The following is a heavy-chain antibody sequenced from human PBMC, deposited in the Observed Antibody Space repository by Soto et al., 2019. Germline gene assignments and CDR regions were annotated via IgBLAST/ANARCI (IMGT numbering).Heavy chain of an antibody. Sequence: SVKVSCKASGGTFSGYAISWVRQAPGQGLEWMGGIIPIFGTANYAQKFQGRVTITADESTSTAYMELRSLRSEDTAVYYCATGPFAYYDFWSGYHSDGYFDYWGQGTLVTVSS. CDR3: ATGPFAYYDFWSGYHSDGYFDY. CDR1: GGTFSGYA. CDR2: IIPIFGTA. V-gene: IGHV1-69*13. J-gene: IGHJ4*02. D-gene: IGHD3-3*01.